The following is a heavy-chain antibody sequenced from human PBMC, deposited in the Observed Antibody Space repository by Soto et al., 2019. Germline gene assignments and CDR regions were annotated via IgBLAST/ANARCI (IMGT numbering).Heavy chain of an antibody. J-gene: IGHJ6*02. CDR3: AREIIEQQLVRPGMDV. Sequence: PGGSLRLSCAASGFTFSSYSMNWVRQAPGKGLEWVSSISSSSSYIYYADSVKGRFTISRDNAKNSLYLQMNSLRAEDTAVYYCAREIIEQQLVRPGMDVWGQGTTVTVSS. D-gene: IGHD6-13*01. CDR1: GFTFSSYS. V-gene: IGHV3-21*01. CDR2: ISSSSSYI.